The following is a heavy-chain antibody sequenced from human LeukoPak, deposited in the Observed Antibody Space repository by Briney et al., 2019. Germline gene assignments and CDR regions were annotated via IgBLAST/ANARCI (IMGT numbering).Heavy chain of an antibody. CDR2: IIPILGIA. J-gene: IGHJ4*02. Sequence: ASVKVSCKASGGTFSSYTISWVRRAPGQGLEWMGRIIPILGIANYAQKFQGRVTITADKSTSTAYMELGSLRSEDTAVYYCARSVIAVAGPDYWGQGTLVTVSS. CDR3: ARSVIAVAGPDY. V-gene: IGHV1-69*02. CDR1: GGTFSSYT. D-gene: IGHD6-19*01.